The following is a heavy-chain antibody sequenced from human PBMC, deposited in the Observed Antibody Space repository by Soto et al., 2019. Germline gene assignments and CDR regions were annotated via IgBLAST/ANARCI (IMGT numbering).Heavy chain of an antibody. J-gene: IGHJ4*02. CDR2: IYPSDSDT. CDR1: GCSFTSSR. CDR3: ARPIGALSTTDFTY. V-gene: IGHV5-51*07. D-gene: IGHD2-2*01. Sequence: GDSLKSSCEGRGCSFTSSRIGSVHQIPGKGLEWMGFIYPSDSDTRYSPSFQGQVTISADKSISTAYLQWSSLKASDTAMYYCARPIGALSTTDFTYWGQGTLVTVS.